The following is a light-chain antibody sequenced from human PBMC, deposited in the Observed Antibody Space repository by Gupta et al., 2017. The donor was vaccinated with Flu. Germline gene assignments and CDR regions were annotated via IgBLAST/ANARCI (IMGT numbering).Light chain of an antibody. V-gene: IGKV3-20*01. CDR1: QTVSSRS. CDR2: GAS. Sequence: GTLSLSPGERATLSCRASQTVSSRSVAWYQQKLGQATSLLIDGASSRATGIPDRFSGSGSGTDFTLTISRLEPEDFAVYYWQQYRGPPGTFGQGTKVEIK. CDR3: QQYRGPPGT. J-gene: IGKJ1*01.